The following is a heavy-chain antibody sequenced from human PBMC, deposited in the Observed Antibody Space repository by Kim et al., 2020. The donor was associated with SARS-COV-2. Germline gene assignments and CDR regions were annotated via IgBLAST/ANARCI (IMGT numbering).Heavy chain of an antibody. D-gene: IGHD1-26*01. CDR2: ISYDGSNK. J-gene: IGHJ3*02. V-gene: IGHV3-30-3*01. Sequence: GGSLRLSCAASGFTFSSYAMHWVRQAPGKGLEWVAVISYDGSNKYYADSVKGQFTISRDNSKNTLYLQMNSLRAEDTAVYYCARGHSGSYSNAFDIWGQGTMVTVSS. CDR3: ARGHSGSYSNAFDI. CDR1: GFTFSSYA.